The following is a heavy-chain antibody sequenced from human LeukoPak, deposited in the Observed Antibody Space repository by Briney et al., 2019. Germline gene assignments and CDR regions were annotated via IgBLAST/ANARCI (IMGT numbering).Heavy chain of an antibody. J-gene: IGHJ6*03. CDR3: VRGGEIAVAGIYYYYMDV. D-gene: IGHD6-19*01. CDR1: GGSFRGFY. Sequence: SETLSLTCAVYGGSFRGFYWSWIRQPPGKGLEWIGEINHSGSTNYNPSLKSRVTISVDTSKNQFSLKLSSVTAADTAVYYCVRGGEIAVAGIYYYYMDVWGKGTTVTVSS. V-gene: IGHV4-34*01. CDR2: INHSGST.